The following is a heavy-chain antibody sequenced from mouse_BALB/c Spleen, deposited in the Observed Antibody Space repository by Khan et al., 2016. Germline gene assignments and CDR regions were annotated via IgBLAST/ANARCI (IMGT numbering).Heavy chain of an antibody. J-gene: IGHJ4*01. CDR1: GYAFTNYG. CDR2: IKTYSGEA. CDR3: SRGRLRDLYVAMDY. V-gene: IGHV9-1*02. D-gene: IGHD2-14*01. Sequence: QIQLVQSGPEVKKPGETVKISCKTSGYAFTNYGMNWVKQAPGKGLKWMGWIKTYSGEATYAADFKGRFALSLETSASTAYLQLNSLNNEDMATXVCSRGRLRDLYVAMDYWGQGTSVTVSS.